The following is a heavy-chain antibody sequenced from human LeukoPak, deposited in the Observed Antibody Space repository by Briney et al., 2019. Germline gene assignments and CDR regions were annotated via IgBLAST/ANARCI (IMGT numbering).Heavy chain of an antibody. Sequence: PGGSLRLSCEASGFTFSHYGMHSVRQAPPKRPDWVAVIWSDATNQFYADSVKGRFTISRDNSKNTLFLQMDSLRAEDTAVYYCAKTQWKVGATDYFDYWGQGILVTVSS. V-gene: IGHV3-33*06. CDR1: GFTFSHYG. CDR2: IWSDATNQ. CDR3: AKTQWKVGATDYFDY. D-gene: IGHD1-26*01. J-gene: IGHJ4*02.